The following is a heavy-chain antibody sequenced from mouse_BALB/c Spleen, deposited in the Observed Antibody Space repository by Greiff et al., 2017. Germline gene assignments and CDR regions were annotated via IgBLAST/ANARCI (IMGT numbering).Heavy chain of an antibody. CDR3: ARVYGNPRYYAMDY. CDR1: GFSLTSYG. Sequence: QVQLKESGPGLVAPSQSLSITCTVSGFSLTSYGVHWVRQPPGKGLEWLGVIWAGGSTNYNSALMSRLSISKDNSKSQVFLKMNSLQTDDTAMYYCARVYGNPRYYAMDYWGQGTSVTVSS. CDR2: IWAGGST. D-gene: IGHD2-1*01. V-gene: IGHV2-9*02. J-gene: IGHJ4*01.